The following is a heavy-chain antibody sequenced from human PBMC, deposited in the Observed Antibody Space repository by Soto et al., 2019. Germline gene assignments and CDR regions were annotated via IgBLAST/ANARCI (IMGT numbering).Heavy chain of an antibody. CDR2: INHSGST. J-gene: IGHJ5*02. V-gene: IGHV4-34*01. CDR3: ARGPHNWYDGGGWFDP. D-gene: IGHD1-20*01. CDR1: GGSFSGYY. Sequence: QVQLQQWGAGLLKPSETLSLTCAVYGGSFSGYYWSWIRQPPGKGLEWIGEINHSGSTNYNPSLKSRVAISVDTSKNQFSLKLSSVTAADTALYYCARGPHNWYDGGGWFDPWGQGTLVTVSS.